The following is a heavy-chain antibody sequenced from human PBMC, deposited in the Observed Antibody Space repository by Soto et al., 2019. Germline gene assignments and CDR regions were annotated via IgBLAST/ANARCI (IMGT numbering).Heavy chain of an antibody. CDR3: ARDMRGSGSYSLHYYYYGMDV. D-gene: IGHD3-10*01. J-gene: IGHJ6*02. Sequence: GGSLRLSCAASGFTFSSYSMNWVRQAPGKGLEWVSSISSSSSYIYYADSVKGRFTISRDNAKNSLYLQMNSLRAEDTAVYYCARDMRGSGSYSLHYYYYGMDVWGQGTTVTVSS. CDR2: ISSSSSYI. CDR1: GFTFSSYS. V-gene: IGHV3-21*01.